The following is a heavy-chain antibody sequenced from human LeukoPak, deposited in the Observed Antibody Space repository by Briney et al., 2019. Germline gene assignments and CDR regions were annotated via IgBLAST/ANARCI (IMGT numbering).Heavy chain of an antibody. CDR3: AKDAQGFGGGFDY. Sequence: GGSLRLSCAASGFTFSSYGMHWVRQAPGKGLEWVAVISYDGRNKYYADSVKGRFTISRDNSKNTLYLQMNSLRAEDTAVYYCAKDAQGFGGGFDYWGQGTLVTVSS. CDR1: GFTFSSYG. CDR2: ISYDGRNK. V-gene: IGHV3-30*18. J-gene: IGHJ4*02. D-gene: IGHD3-10*01.